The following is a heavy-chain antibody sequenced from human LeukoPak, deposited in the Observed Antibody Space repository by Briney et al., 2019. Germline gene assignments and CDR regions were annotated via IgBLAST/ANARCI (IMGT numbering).Heavy chain of an antibody. CDR2: ISWNSGSI. V-gene: IGHV3-9*01. CDR1: GFTFDDYA. J-gene: IGHJ6*03. D-gene: IGHD2-2*01. Sequence: GGSLRLSCAASGFTFDDYAMHWVRQAPGKGLEWVSGISWNSGSIGYADSVKGRFTISRDNAKNSLYLQMNSLRAEDTAVYYCARVGNQLLFGTNHEDYYYYMDVWGKGTTVTVSS. CDR3: ARVGNQLLFGTNHEDYYYYMDV.